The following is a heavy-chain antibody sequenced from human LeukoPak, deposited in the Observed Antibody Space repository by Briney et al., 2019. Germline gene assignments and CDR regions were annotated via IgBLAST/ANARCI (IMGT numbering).Heavy chain of an antibody. J-gene: IGHJ4*02. V-gene: IGHV3-30*18. CDR2: ISYDGSNK. CDR3: AKEASGYSSSWYFDY. D-gene: IGHD6-13*01. CDR1: GFTFSSYG. Sequence: GGSLRLSCAASGFTFSSYGMHWVRQAPGKGLEWVAVISYDGSNKYYADSVKGRFTISRDNSKSTLYLQMNSLRAEDTAVYYCAKEASGYSSSWYFDYWGQGTLVTVSS.